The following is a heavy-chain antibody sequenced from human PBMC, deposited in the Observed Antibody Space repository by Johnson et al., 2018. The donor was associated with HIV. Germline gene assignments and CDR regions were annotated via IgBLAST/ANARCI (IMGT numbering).Heavy chain of an antibody. D-gene: IGHD5-18*01. CDR1: GFSFSNAW. CDR3: AKERAYIRTFDI. V-gene: IGHV3-30*02. J-gene: IGHJ3*02. Sequence: QVQLVESGGGLVQPGGSLRLSCAVSGFSFSNAWMSWVRQAPGKGLEWVAFIRYDGSNKYYADSVKGRFTISRDNSKNTLYLQMNSLRAEDTAVYYCAKERAYIRTFDIWGQGTLVTVSS. CDR2: IRYDGSNK.